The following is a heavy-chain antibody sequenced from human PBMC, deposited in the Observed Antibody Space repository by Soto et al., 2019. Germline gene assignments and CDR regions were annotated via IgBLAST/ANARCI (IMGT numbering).Heavy chain of an antibody. Sequence: SXRLSGPAAVFAFIDHYINLMRHAPGRGLEWIAYIKNYNSYTYYEDSVKGRFTISGDNAKSSLYLQMNSLRVEDTAVYYCVRYTLKGSSRADYWGLGTLVTV. J-gene: IGHJ4*02. CDR1: VFAFIDHY. CDR3: VRYTLKGSSRADY. D-gene: IGHD2-2*01. CDR2: IKNYNSYT. V-gene: IGHV3-11*06.